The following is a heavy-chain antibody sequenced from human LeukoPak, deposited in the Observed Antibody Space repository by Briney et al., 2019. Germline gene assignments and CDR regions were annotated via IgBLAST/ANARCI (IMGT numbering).Heavy chain of an antibody. Sequence: GGSLRLSCAASGFTFSSYWMSWVRQAPGKGLEWVANIKQDGSEKYYVDSVKGRFTISRDNAKNSLYLQMNSLRAEDTAVYYCARARPFRDFWSGYYTPNPLFDYWGQGTLVTVSS. CDR1: GFTFSSYW. V-gene: IGHV3-7*01. D-gene: IGHD3-3*01. CDR3: ARARPFRDFWSGYYTPNPLFDY. J-gene: IGHJ4*02. CDR2: IKQDGSEK.